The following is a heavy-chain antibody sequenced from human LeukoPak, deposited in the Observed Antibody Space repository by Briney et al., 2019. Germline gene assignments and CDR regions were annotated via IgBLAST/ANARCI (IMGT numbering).Heavy chain of an antibody. CDR3: ASYPYSSSSADY. CDR2: INHSGST. Sequence: SETLSLTCAVYGGSFSGYYWSWIRQPPGKGLEWIGEINHSGSTNYNPSLKSRVTISVDTSKNQFSLKLSSVTAADTAVYYCASYPYSSSSADYWGQGTLVTVSS. D-gene: IGHD6-6*01. V-gene: IGHV4-34*01. J-gene: IGHJ4*02. CDR1: GGSFSGYY.